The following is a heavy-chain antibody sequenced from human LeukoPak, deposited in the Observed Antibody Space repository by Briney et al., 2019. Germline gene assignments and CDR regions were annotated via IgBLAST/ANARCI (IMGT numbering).Heavy chain of an antibody. Sequence: ASVNVSCKVSGYTLTELSMHWVRQAPGQGLEWMGWINPNSGGTNYAQKFQGRVTMTRDTSISTAYMELSRLRSDDTAVYYCARDSVYYDSSFQIDDWGQGTLVTVS. V-gene: IGHV1-2*02. CDR2: INPNSGGT. CDR3: ARDSVYYDSSFQIDD. J-gene: IGHJ4*02. CDR1: GYTLTELS. D-gene: IGHD3-22*01.